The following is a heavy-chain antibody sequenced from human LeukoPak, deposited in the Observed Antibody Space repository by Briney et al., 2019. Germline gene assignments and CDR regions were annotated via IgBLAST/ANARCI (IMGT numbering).Heavy chain of an antibody. D-gene: IGHD7-27*01. CDR2: INWNGGST. J-gene: IGHJ4*02. CDR3: ATGINWVDY. V-gene: IGHV3-20*04. Sequence: GGSVRLLCTASGFTFDECCMTWVRQAPGKGLEWVSGINWNGGSTGYADSVKGRFTISRDNAKNSLSLQMNSLRAEDTALYYCATGINWVDYWGQRILVTVSS. CDR1: GFTFDECC.